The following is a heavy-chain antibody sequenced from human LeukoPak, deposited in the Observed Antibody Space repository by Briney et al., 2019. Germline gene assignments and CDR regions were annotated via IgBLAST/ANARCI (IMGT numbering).Heavy chain of an antibody. J-gene: IGHJ4*02. Sequence: SVKVSCKASGGTFISYAISWVRQAPGQGREWRGGIIPIFGKANYAQKFQGKGTITPDETTRADYMEARRRRPGGTAVCYCERAYQRFGELSLPYYWGQGTLVSVSS. CDR3: ERAYQRFGELSLPYY. V-gene: IGHV1-69*01. CDR2: IIPIFGKA. D-gene: IGHD3-16*02. CDR1: GGTFISYA.